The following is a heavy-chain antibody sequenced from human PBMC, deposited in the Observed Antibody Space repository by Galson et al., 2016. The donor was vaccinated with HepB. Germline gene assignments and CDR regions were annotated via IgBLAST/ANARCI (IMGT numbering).Heavy chain of an antibody. J-gene: IGHJ4*02. D-gene: IGHD3-10*01. V-gene: IGHV4-61*08. CDR3: GTSHGGY. CDR1: AGSVSSGGYY. Sequence: SETLSLTCTVSAGSVSSGGYYWGWIRQPPGKGLEWIGDISQSGITNYNPSLKSRVTISLDTSQNQFSLSLSSVTAADTAVYFCGTSHGGYWGQGTLVTVSS. CDR2: ISQSGIT.